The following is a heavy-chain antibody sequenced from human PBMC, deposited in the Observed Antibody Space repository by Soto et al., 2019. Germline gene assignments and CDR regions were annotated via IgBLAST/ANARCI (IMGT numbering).Heavy chain of an antibody. Sequence: QVQLQESGPGLVKPSQTLSLTCTVSGGSISSGGYYWSWIRQHPGKGLEWIGYIYYSGSTYYNPSLKSRVTISVDTSKNQFSLKLSSVTAGDTAVYYCARGATVTTSGVDYWGQGTLVTVSS. CDR3: ARGATVTTSGVDY. D-gene: IGHD4-17*01. CDR1: GGSISSGGYY. V-gene: IGHV4-31*03. J-gene: IGHJ4*02. CDR2: IYYSGST.